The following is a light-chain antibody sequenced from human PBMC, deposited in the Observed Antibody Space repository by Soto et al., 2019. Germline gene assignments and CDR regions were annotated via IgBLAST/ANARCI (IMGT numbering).Light chain of an antibody. CDR1: QSVSNS. V-gene: IGKV3-20*01. CDR3: QQYGNSPWT. J-gene: IGKJ1*01. CDR2: SAS. Sequence: EIVLTQSPGTLSLSPGERATLSCWASQSVSNSLAWYQQRPGQAPRLLIYSASSRATGIPDRFSGSGSGTDFTLTISRLEPEDFAVYSCQQYGNSPWTFGQGTKVDIK.